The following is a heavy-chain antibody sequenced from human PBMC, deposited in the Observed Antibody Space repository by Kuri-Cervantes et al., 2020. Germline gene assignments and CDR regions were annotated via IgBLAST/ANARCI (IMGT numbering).Heavy chain of an antibody. Sequence: SVKVSCKASGYSFTSYEISWVRQAPGQGLEWMGGIIPIFGTANYAQKFQGRVTITADESTSTAYMELSSLRSEDTAVYYCAIASRDIASPGWGQGTLVTVSS. CDR2: IIPIFGTA. D-gene: IGHD5-12*01. V-gene: IGHV1-69*13. CDR3: AIASRDIASPG. J-gene: IGHJ4*02. CDR1: GYSFTSYE.